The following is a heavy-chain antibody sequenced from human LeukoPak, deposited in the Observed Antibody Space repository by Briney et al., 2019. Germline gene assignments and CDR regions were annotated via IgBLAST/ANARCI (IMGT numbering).Heavy chain of an antibody. J-gene: IGHJ4*02. V-gene: IGHV4-4*07. CDR1: GGSISSYY. CDR2: IYTSGST. CDR3: ARGDVLGWHKWSVFDY. D-gene: IGHD2-15*01. Sequence: PSETLSLTCTVSGGSISSYYWSWIRQPAAKGLEGVGRIYTSGSTNYNPSLKSRVTMSVDTSKNQFSLKLSSVTAADTAVYYCARGDVLGWHKWSVFDYWGQGTLVTVSS.